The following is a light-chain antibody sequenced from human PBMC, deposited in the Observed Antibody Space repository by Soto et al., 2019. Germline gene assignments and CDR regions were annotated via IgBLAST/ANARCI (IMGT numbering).Light chain of an antibody. V-gene: IGKV3-15*01. CDR1: QSAGNY. CDR2: HIS. J-gene: IGKJ4*01. CDR3: QQHNAWPLT. Sequence: EIVMTQSPATLSVSPGERATLSCRASQSAGNYLAWYQHKPGQAPRLLMYHISTRAPGIPARFSGSESGTEFTLTISSLQSEDIAVYYCQQHNAWPLTFGGGTKVEI.